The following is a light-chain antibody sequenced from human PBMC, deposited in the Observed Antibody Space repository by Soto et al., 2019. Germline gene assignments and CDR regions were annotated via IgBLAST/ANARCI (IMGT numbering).Light chain of an antibody. CDR3: QQYGSSPLT. J-gene: IGKJ4*01. CDR1: QSVSSSY. V-gene: IGKV3-20*01. Sequence: EIVLTQSPGTLSLFPGERATLSCRASQSVSSSYLAWYQQKPGQAPRLLIYGASRRATGIPDRFSGSGSGTDFTLTISRLEPADFAVYYCQQYGSSPLTFGGGTKVDIK. CDR2: GAS.